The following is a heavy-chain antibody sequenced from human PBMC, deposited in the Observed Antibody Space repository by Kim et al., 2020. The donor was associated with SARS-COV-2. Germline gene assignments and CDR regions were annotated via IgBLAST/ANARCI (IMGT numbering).Heavy chain of an antibody. V-gene: IGHV4-39*07. Sequence: SETLSLTCTVSGGSISSSSYYWGWIRQPPGKGLEWIGSIYYSGSTYYNPSLKSRVTISVDTSKNQFSLKLSSVTAADTAVYYCARFVDTAMVIGGLFDYWGQGTLVTVSS. CDR1: GGSISSSSYY. J-gene: IGHJ4*02. CDR2: IYYSGST. CDR3: ARFVDTAMVIGGLFDY. D-gene: IGHD5-18*01.